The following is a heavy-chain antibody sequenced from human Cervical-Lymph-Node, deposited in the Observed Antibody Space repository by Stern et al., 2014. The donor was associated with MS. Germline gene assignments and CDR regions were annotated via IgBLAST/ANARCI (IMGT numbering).Heavy chain of an antibody. Sequence: QVQLQGSGPRLVKPSETLSLICAVSGGFITSSHYHWGWIRQTPGKGLEWIGSIYYSGNTYYNPSLKSGVIISVNTSDNNFTLSLSSVTAADTAVYFCARHAGGGWNSDSYSSYYGMDVWGQGTTVTVSS. D-gene: IGHD3-22*01. J-gene: IGHJ6*02. CDR1: GGFITSSHYH. CDR3: ARHAGGGWNSDSYSSYYGMDV. V-gene: IGHV4-39*01. CDR2: IYYSGNT.